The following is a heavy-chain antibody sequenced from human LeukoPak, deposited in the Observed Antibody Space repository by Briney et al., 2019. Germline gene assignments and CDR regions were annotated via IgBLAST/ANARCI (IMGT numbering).Heavy chain of an antibody. J-gene: IGHJ4*02. CDR1: GASLSSSSYY. Sequence: SETLSLTCTVSGASLSSSSYYWGWIRQPPGKGLEWIGNIYYSGSTYYNPSLKSRVTLSVDMSKNQLSLKLSSVTAADTAVYYCTRRRYHLLTGYYQSDHWGQGILVTVSS. V-gene: IGHV4-39*01. CDR2: IYYSGST. CDR3: TRRRYHLLTGYYQSDH. D-gene: IGHD3-9*01.